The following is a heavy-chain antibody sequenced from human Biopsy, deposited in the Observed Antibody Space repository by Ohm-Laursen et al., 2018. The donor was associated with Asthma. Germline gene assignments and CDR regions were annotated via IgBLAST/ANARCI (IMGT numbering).Heavy chain of an antibody. J-gene: IGHJ6*02. CDR2: ISVYNGNT. Sequence: ASVKVSCKTSGYTFNNAGITWVRQAPGQGLEWMGWISVYNGNTKVAQKLQDRVTMITDTSTSTACMELRSLRSDDTAVYFCARAVDYSHYYGIDVWGQGTTVTVS. V-gene: IGHV1-18*01. CDR3: ARAVDYSHYYGIDV. CDR1: GYTFNNAG. D-gene: IGHD3-10*01.